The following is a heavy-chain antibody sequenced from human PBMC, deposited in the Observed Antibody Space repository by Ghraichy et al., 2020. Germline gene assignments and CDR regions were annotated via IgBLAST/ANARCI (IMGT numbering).Heavy chain of an antibody. CDR2: ISYDGSNK. Sequence: GGSLRLSCAASGFTFSSYAMHWVRQAPGKGLEWVAVISYDGSNKYYADSVKGRFTISRDNSKNTLYLQMNSLRAEDTAVYYCARDSGAISFDPWGQGTLVTVSS. CDR1: GFTFSSYA. V-gene: IGHV3-30-3*01. CDR3: ARDSGAISFDP. D-gene: IGHD3-10*01. J-gene: IGHJ5*02.